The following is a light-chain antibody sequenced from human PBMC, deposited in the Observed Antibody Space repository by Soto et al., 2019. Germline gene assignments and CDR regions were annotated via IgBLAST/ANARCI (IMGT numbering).Light chain of an antibody. CDR3: LLTYSGGPVV. Sequence: QAVVTQEPSLTVSPGGTVTLTCGSSTGAVTSGHYPYWFQQKPGQAPRTLIYDTSIKHSWTPARFSGSLLGGKAALTLSGAQPEDEADYYCLLTYSGGPVVFGGGTKLTVL. CDR1: TGAVTSGHY. J-gene: IGLJ2*01. CDR2: DTS. V-gene: IGLV7-46*01.